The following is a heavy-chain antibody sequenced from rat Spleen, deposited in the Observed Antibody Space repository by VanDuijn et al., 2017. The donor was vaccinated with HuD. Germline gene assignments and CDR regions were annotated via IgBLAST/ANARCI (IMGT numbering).Heavy chain of an antibody. D-gene: IGHD1-1*01. Sequence: EVQLQESGPGLVKPSQSLSLTCSVTGYSITSGYGWNWIRKFPGNKLEWMGYINGAGSTNYNPSLKSRISITRDITKNQFFLQVNSVTTEDTATYYCARWDYYSPRWYFDFWGPGTMVTVSS. CDR2: INGAGST. J-gene: IGHJ1*01. CDR3: ARWDYYSPRWYFDF. V-gene: IGHV3-3*01. CDR1: GYSITSGYG.